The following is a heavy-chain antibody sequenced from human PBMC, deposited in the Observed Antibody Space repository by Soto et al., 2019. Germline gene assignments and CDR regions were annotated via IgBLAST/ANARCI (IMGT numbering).Heavy chain of an antibody. J-gene: IGHJ4*02. CDR1: GFTFSNFW. V-gene: IGHV3-7*03. CDR3: ERVTHVAAPSY. D-gene: IGHD6-13*01. Sequence: GGSLRLSCVVSGFTFSNFWMSWVRQAPGKGLEWVANIKQDGSQTNYVDSVKGRFTISRENAKNSLYLQMNSLRDEDTAVYYCERVTHVAAPSYCGQGTLVTVST. CDR2: IKQDGSQT.